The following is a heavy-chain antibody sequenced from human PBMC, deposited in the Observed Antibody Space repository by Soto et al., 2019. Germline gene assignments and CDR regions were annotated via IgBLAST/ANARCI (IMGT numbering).Heavy chain of an antibody. Sequence: SETLSLTCAVSGVSINSDAWRAWVRQPPGKGLEWIGEIFYSGSYKYNPSLRTRVTISADKAKNQFSLNLHSVTAADTAVYYCARRPGGLNHKISSPYYWGQGTLVTVSS. CDR2: IFYSGSY. V-gene: IGHV4-4*02. CDR3: ARRPGGLNHKISSPYY. J-gene: IGHJ4*02. D-gene: IGHD3-16*01. CDR1: GVSINSDAW.